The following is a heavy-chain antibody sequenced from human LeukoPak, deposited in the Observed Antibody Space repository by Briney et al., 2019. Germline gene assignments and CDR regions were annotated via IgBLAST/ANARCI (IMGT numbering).Heavy chain of an antibody. CDR3: ARNFGDFWSGNDYNWFDP. Sequence: ASVKVSCKASGGTFSSYAISWVRQAPGQGLEWMGWINPNSGGTNYAQKFQGRVTMTRDTSISTAYMELSRLTSDDTAVYYCARNFGDFWSGNDYNWFDPWGQGTLVTVSS. D-gene: IGHD3-3*01. J-gene: IGHJ5*02. V-gene: IGHV1-2*02. CDR1: GGTFSSYA. CDR2: INPNSGGT.